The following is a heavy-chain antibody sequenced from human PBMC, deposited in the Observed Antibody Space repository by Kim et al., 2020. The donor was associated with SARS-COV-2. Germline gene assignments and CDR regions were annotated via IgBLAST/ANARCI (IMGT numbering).Heavy chain of an antibody. D-gene: IGHD3-9*01. CDR2: IYAGGTT. CDR3: ARIGMSYEILTGYADWNFDL. Sequence: GGSLRLSCAASGFPVNNNYLSWVRQAPGKGLEWVSSIYAGGTTYYGDSVKGRFTISRDISGNTLFLQMNSLRPDDTAVYYCARIGMSYEILTGYADWNFDLWGRGTLVIVSS. CDR1: GFPVNNNY. V-gene: IGHV3-53*05. J-gene: IGHJ2*01.